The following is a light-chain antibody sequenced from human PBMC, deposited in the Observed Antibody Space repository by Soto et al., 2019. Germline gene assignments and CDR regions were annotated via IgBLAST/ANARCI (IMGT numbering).Light chain of an antibody. J-gene: IGKJ1*01. CDR2: GAS. V-gene: IGKV3-20*01. Sequence: EIVLTQSPGTLSLYTGERATLSCRASQSVNSRYLAWYQQKAGQAPRLLIYGASSRATGIPDRFSGIGSGTDFTLTISRLETEDLAVYYCQQYGTSGTFGQGTKVDI. CDR1: QSVNSRY. CDR3: QQYGTSGT.